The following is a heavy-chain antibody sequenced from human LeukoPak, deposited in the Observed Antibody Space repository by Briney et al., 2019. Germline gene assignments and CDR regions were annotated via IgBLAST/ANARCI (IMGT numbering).Heavy chain of an antibody. CDR3: ARESLPPYSSSD. Sequence: SVKVSRKASGGTFSSYAISWVRQAPGQGLEWMGRIIPIFGAANYAQKFQGRVTITTDESTSTAYMELSSLRSEDTAVYYCARESLPPYSSSDWGQGTLVTVSS. V-gene: IGHV1-69*05. J-gene: IGHJ4*02. CDR1: GGTFSSYA. CDR2: IIPIFGAA. D-gene: IGHD6-6*01.